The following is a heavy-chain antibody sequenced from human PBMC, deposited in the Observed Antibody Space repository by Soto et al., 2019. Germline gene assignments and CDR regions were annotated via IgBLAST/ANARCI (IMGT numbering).Heavy chain of an antibody. Sequence: QLRLQESGPGLVKPSETLSLTCSISGGSITASVWWTWVRLTPEKGLQWIGEVFHTGSVNYNPSLQSRLTISVDKSMGQISLRLTSVTAADTAVYYCARKAWTRLDYWGQGALVTVSS. CDR3: ARKAWTRLDY. CDR2: VFHTGSV. CDR1: GGSITASVW. V-gene: IGHV4-4*02. J-gene: IGHJ4*02. D-gene: IGHD1-1*01.